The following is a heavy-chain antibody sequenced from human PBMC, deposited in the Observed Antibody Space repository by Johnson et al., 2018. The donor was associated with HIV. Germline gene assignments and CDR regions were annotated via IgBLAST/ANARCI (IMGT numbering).Heavy chain of an antibody. V-gene: IGHV3-11*04. D-gene: IGHD3-10*01. Sequence: QMQLVESGGGLVQPGGSLRLSCAASGFTFSDYYINWIRQAPGKGLEWVSYIDSSGSGIYYADSVKGRFTISRDNAKNSLYLQMHSLRAEDTAVYYCVCLRAWTFDIWGQGTMVTVSS. CDR3: VCLRAWTFDI. CDR1: GFTFSDYY. J-gene: IGHJ3*02. CDR2: IDSSGSGI.